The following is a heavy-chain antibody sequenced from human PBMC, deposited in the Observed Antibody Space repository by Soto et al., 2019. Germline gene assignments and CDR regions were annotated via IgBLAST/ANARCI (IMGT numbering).Heavy chain of an antibody. Sequence: QVQLVESGGGVVQPGGSLRLSCAASGFSFNYYPMHWVRQSPGKGLEWVAVVRTDASETYYADSVKGRFTISRDNSKNTVSLQMKSLRAEDTAIYYCARDLNGDSGFWGRGTLVTVSS. CDR2: VRTDASET. D-gene: IGHD2-21*01. CDR3: ARDLNGDSGF. J-gene: IGHJ4*02. V-gene: IGHV3-33*01. CDR1: GFSFNYYP.